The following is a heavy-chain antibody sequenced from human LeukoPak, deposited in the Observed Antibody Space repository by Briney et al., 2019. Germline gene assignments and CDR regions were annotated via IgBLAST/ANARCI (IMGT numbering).Heavy chain of an antibody. Sequence: GGSLRLSCTVSGFTFTDYYMSWVRQAPGKGLEWASYISSSGSMLHYADSVEGRFTISRDNAKNSLYLQMSSLRVEDTAVYYCARDGYGGAFDIWGQGTMVTVSS. D-gene: IGHD2-2*03. CDR1: GFTFTDYY. J-gene: IGHJ3*02. CDR2: ISSSGSML. CDR3: ARDGYGGAFDI. V-gene: IGHV3-11*04.